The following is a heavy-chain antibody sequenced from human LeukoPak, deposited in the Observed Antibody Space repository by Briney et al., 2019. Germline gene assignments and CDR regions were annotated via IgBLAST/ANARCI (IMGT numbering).Heavy chain of an antibody. Sequence: ASVKVSCKASGYTFTSYDINWVRQATGQGLEWMGWMNPNSGNTGYAQKFQGRVTMTRNTSISTAYMELSSLRSGDTAVYYCARSSYDFWSGYYTPVWFDPWGQGTLVTVSS. CDR2: MNPNSGNT. J-gene: IGHJ5*02. CDR1: GYTFTSYD. V-gene: IGHV1-8*01. CDR3: ARSSYDFWSGYYTPVWFDP. D-gene: IGHD3-3*01.